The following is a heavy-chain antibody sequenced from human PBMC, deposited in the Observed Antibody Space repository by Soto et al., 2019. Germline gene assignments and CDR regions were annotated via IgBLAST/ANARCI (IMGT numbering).Heavy chain of an antibody. CDR1: GYTFTSYD. J-gene: IGHJ1*01. CDR3: ARGRGKEAARGIYFQH. D-gene: IGHD6-13*01. Sequence: QVQLVQSGAEVKKPGASVKVSCKASGYTFTSYDINWMRQATGQGLEWMGWMNPNSGNTGYAQKFQGRVTMTRNTSISTAYMELSSLRSEDTAVYYCARGRGKEAARGIYFQHWGQGTLVTVSS. V-gene: IGHV1-8*01. CDR2: MNPNSGNT.